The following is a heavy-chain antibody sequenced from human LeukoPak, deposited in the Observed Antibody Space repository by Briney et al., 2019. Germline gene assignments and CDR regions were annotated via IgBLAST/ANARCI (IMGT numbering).Heavy chain of an antibody. CDR3: AKAVVVPAAPHYYMDV. CDR2: ISGSGGST. CDR1: GFTFSSYA. V-gene: IGHV3-23*01. Sequence: PGGSLRLSCAASGFTFSSYAMSWVRQAPGKGLEWVSAISGSGGSTYYADSVKGRFTISRDNSKNTLYLQMNSLRAEDTAVYYCAKAVVVPAAPHYYMDVWGKGTTVTVS. J-gene: IGHJ6*03. D-gene: IGHD2-2*01.